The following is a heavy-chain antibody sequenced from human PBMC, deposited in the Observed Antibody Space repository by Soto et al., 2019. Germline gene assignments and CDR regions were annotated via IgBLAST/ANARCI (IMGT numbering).Heavy chain of an antibody. Sequence: QVQLVESGGGVVQPGRSLRLSCAASGFTFSSYAMHWVCQAPGKGLEWVAVISYDGSNKYYADSVKGRFTISRDNSKNTLYLQMNSLRAEDTAVYYCASRLSSGWFPIDYWGQGTLVTVSS. CDR1: GFTFSSYA. CDR2: ISYDGSNK. CDR3: ASRLSSGWFPIDY. V-gene: IGHV3-30-3*01. J-gene: IGHJ4*02. D-gene: IGHD6-19*01.